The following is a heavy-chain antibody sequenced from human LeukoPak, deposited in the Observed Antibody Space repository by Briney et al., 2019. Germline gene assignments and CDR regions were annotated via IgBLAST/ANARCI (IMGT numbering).Heavy chain of an antibody. J-gene: IGHJ4*02. CDR1: GGSISSYY. CDR2: IYYSGST. V-gene: IGHV4-59*12. D-gene: IGHD5-24*01. Sequence: SETLSLTCTVSGGSISSYYWSWIRQPPGRGLEWIGYIYYSGSTNYNPSLKSRVTISVDTSKNQFSLKLSSVTAADTAVYYCARVVRRDGYKNLDYWGQGTLVTVSS. CDR3: ARVVRRDGYKNLDY.